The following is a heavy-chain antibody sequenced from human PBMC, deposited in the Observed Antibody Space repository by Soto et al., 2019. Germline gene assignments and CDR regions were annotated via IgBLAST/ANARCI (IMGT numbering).Heavy chain of an antibody. V-gene: IGHV4-30-4*01. CDR1: GGSISGGVGGLYY. CDR2: IYDSGST. Sequence: QLQLRESGPGLVKPSETLSLTCTVSGGSISGGVGGLYYWSWIRQPPGKGLEWIGYIYDSGSTSYTPSLKSRLTISVDTSKNQFSLRPSSVTAADTALYYCAREVIPLTSDWYFDLWGRGTLVTVSS. J-gene: IGHJ2*01. CDR3: AREVIPLTSDWYFDL.